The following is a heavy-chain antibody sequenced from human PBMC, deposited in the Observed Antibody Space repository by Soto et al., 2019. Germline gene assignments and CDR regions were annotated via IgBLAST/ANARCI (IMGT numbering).Heavy chain of an antibody. J-gene: IGHJ6*02. CDR3: ARDQAYCTNGVCGAYYYYGMDV. CDR1: GGTFSSYA. V-gene: IGHV1-69*01. D-gene: IGHD2-8*01. CDR2: IIPIFGTA. Sequence: SVTVSSNASGGTFSSYAISWVRQAPRQGLEWMGGIIPIFGTANYAQKFQGRVTITADESTSTAYMELSSLRSEDTAVYYCARDQAYCTNGVCGAYYYYGMDVWGQGTTVNV.